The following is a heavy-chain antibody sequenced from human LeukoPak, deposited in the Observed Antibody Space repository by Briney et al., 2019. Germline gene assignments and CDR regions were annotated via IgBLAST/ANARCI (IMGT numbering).Heavy chain of an antibody. CDR2: ISYTGTT. Sequence: PSETLSLICTVSGGSVSSGSYYWSWIRQSPGKRLEWIGYISYTGTTNYNPSLRSRVTISVDMSKNQIFLKLNSVTAADTAVYHCASPSGGRYRDDALDIWGQGTMVTVSS. CDR3: ASPSGGRYRDDALDI. CDR1: GGSVSSGSYY. D-gene: IGHD3-10*01. J-gene: IGHJ3*02. V-gene: IGHV4-61*01.